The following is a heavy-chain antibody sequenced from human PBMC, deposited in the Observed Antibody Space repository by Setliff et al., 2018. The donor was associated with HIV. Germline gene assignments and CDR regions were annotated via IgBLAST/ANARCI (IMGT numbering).Heavy chain of an antibody. D-gene: IGHD2-2*01. CDR1: GGPLSGHY. CDR3: VTSSSWSSRLNF. V-gene: IGHV4-34*01. J-gene: IGHJ4*02. Sequence: SETLSLTCAVYGGPLSGHYWSWIRQPPGQGLEWIGETSHSGKTNYNPSLKSRVTISFDTSKTQFSLKLTSVTAADTAVYYCVTSSSWSSRLNFWGPGMLVTVSS. CDR2: TSHSGKT.